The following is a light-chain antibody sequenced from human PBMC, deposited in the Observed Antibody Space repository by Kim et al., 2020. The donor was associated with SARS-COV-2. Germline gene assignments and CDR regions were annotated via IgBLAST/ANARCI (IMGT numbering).Light chain of an antibody. CDR2: RNN. Sequence: GQMVTISCSGSSSNIGSNYVYWYQQLPGTAPKLLIYRNNQRPSGVPDRFSGSKSGTSASLAISGLRSEDEADYYCAAWDDSLSGAVFGGGTQLTVL. CDR1: SSNIGSNY. J-gene: IGLJ7*01. V-gene: IGLV1-47*01. CDR3: AAWDDSLSGAV.